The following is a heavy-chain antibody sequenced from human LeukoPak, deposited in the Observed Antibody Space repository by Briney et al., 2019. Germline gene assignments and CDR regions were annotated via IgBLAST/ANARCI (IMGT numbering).Heavy chain of an antibody. CDR3: ARPVVQWLVGGAFDI. V-gene: IGHV4-39*07. D-gene: IGHD6-19*01. J-gene: IGHJ3*02. Sequence: PSETLSLTCTVSGGSISSSSYYWGWIRQPPGKGLEWIGSIYYSGSTYYNPSLKSRVTISVDTSKNQFSLKLSSVTAADTAVYYCARPVVQWLVGGAFDIWGQGTMVTVSS. CDR2: IYYSGST. CDR1: GGSISSSSYY.